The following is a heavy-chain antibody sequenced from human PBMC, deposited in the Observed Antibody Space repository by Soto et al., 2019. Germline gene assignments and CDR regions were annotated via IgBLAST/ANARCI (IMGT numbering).Heavy chain of an antibody. CDR3: ARLRYDSSGPRFDP. Sequence: PSETLSLTCTVSGGSISSGDYCWSWIRQPPGKGLEWIGHIDYSGSTNYNPSLKSRVTISVDTSKNQFSLKLSSVTAADTAVYYCARLRYDSSGPRFDPWGQGTLVTVSS. CDR2: IDYSGST. D-gene: IGHD3-22*01. V-gene: IGHV4-30-4*01. J-gene: IGHJ5*02. CDR1: GGSISSGDYC.